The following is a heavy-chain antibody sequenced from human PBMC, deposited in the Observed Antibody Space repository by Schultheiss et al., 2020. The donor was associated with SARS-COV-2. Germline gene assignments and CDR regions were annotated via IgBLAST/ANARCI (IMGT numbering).Heavy chain of an antibody. Sequence: SETLSLTCTVSGGSISSGSYYWSWIRQPAGKGLEWIGRIYNTVYSSGSTNYNPSLKSRVTMSVDTSKNQFSLKLSSVTAADTAVYYCASTERTKSSFDYWGQGTLVTVSS. J-gene: IGHJ4*02. CDR1: GGSISSGSYY. CDR2: NTVYSSGST. V-gene: IGHV4-61*02. D-gene: IGHD4-11*01. CDR3: ASTERTKSSFDY.